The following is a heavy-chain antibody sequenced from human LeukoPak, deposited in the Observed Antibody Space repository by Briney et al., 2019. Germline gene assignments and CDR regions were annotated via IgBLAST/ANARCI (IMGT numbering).Heavy chain of an antibody. CDR2: INPNSGGT. CDR1: GYTFTGYY. V-gene: IGHV1-2*02. CDR3: ARVRDIVVVPAAQGAFDI. D-gene: IGHD2-2*01. J-gene: IGHJ3*02. Sequence: ASVKVSCKAPGYTFTGYYMHWVRQAPGQGLEWMGWINPNSGGTSYAQKFQGRVTMTRDTSISTAYMELSRLRSDDTAVYYCARVRDIVVVPAAQGAFDIWGQGTMVTVSS.